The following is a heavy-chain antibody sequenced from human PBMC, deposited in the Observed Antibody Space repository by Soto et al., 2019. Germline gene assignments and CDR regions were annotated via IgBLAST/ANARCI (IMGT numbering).Heavy chain of an antibody. V-gene: IGHV1-69*13. CDR2: IIPIFGTA. J-gene: IGHJ6*02. CDR1: GGTFSSYA. D-gene: IGHD6-13*01. Sequence: SVKVSCKASGGTFSSYAISWVRQAPGQGLEWMGGIIPIFGTANYAQKFQGRVTITADESTSTAYMELSSLRSEDTAVYYCARDRKLKEQLVQYYYYYYGMDVWGQGTTVTVSS. CDR3: ARDRKLKEQLVQYYYYYYGMDV.